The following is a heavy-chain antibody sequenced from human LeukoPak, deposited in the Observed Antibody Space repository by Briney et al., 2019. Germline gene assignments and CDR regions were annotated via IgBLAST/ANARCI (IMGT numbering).Heavy chain of an antibody. CDR1: GDSVSSICVA. CDR3: SLARSVYPYGIDV. V-gene: IGHV6-1*01. J-gene: IGHJ6*01. D-gene: IGHD2-2*02. CDR2: TYYRSKWYY. Sequence: SQTLSLTCAISGDSVSSICVAWNWLRQSPSIGLDWLRKTYYRSKWYYEYAVSVTSRINISPDKSKNQFSLHLTCVTPADTAVYYCSLARSVYPYGIDVWGQGTTVTVSS.